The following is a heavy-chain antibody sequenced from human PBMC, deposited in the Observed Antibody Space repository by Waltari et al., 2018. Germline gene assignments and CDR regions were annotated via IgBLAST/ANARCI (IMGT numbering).Heavy chain of an antibody. CDR3: ARDRGRGLYLDS. V-gene: IGHV4-4*02. J-gene: IGHJ4*02. CDR2: IHGTGKT. Sequence: QLQLQQSGPGMVKPSASLFLSCAVSGDSVRTNYRWSWVRQPPGKGLEWIGQIHGTGKTNYNPSLESRVTVSMDTSNNQFSLRVTSPTAADTAVYFCARDRGRGLYLDSWGQGTLVTVS. CDR1: GDSVRTNYR. D-gene: IGHD1-26*01.